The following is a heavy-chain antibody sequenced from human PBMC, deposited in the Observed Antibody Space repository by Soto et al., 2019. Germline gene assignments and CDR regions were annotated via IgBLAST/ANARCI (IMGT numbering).Heavy chain of an antibody. D-gene: IGHD3-3*01. J-gene: IGHJ5*02. CDR1: GFTFSNFA. CDR2: ISGSGART. Sequence: EVQLLESGGGLVQPGGSLRLSCAASGFTFSNFAMSWVRQAPGKGLEWVSAISGSGARTYYADSVKGRFTISRDNSKSTVYLQMNGLRAEDTAEYYCAKDGGGAPIFGVVNNWFDPWGQGTLVTVSS. CDR3: AKDGGGAPIFGVVNNWFDP. V-gene: IGHV3-23*01.